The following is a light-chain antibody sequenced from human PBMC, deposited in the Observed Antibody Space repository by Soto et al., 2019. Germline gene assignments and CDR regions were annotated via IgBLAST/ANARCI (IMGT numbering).Light chain of an antibody. J-gene: IGLJ3*02. V-gene: IGLV2-14*03. Sequence: QSALTQPVSVSGSPGQSITISCTGTSSDVGGYNYVSWYQQHPGKAPKLIIFEVNNRPSGISFRFSGSKSGNTASLTISGLQAGDEADYYCSSFTGTTSLGVFGGGTKVTVL. CDR1: SSDVGGYNY. CDR2: EVN. CDR3: SSFTGTTSLGV.